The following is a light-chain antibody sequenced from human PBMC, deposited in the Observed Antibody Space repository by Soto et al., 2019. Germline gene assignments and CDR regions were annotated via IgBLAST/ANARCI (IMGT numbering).Light chain of an antibody. CDR3: AAWDTSLTGWV. CDR2: SND. Sequence: QAVVTQPPSASGTPGQRVTISCSGSSSKIGSNTVNWYQQLPGTAPKLLIYSNDQRPSGVPDRFSGSKSGTSASLAISGLQSEDEAEYHCAAWDTSLTGWVFGGGTKLTVL. V-gene: IGLV1-44*01. CDR1: SSKIGSNT. J-gene: IGLJ3*02.